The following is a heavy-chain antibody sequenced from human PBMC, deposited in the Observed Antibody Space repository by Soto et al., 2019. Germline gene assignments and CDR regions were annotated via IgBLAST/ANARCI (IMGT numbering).Heavy chain of an antibody. CDR1: GFTFSDYY. CDR3: ARERSNYDFWSGYGPYGMDV. D-gene: IGHD3-3*01. Sequence: RGSLRLSCAASGFTFSDYYIIFIRHSPFKWREWVSYISSSGSTIYYADSVKGRFTISRDNAKNSLYLQMNSLRAEDTAVYYCARERSNYDFWSGYGPYGMDVWGQGTTVTVSS. V-gene: IGHV3-11*01. J-gene: IGHJ6*02. CDR2: ISSSGSTI.